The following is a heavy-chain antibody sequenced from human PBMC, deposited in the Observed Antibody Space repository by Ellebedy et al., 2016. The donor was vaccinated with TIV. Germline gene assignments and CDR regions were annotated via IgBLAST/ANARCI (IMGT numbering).Heavy chain of an antibody. Sequence: GGSLRLSCAASGFTFSDYYMSWIRQAPGKGLEWVSFIDSSDSTKYYADSVKGRFTISRDNAKNSLYLEVNSLRAEDTAVYYCSRGLDMVDFFDYWGQGTLVAVSS. D-gene: IGHD5-12*01. CDR1: GFTFSDYY. CDR3: SRGLDMVDFFDY. J-gene: IGHJ4*02. CDR2: IDSSDSTK. V-gene: IGHV3-11*01.